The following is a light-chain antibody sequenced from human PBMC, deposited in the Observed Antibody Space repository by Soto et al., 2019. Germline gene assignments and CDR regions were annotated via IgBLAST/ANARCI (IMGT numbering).Light chain of an antibody. Sequence: DIQMTQSPSTLSGSVGDRVTITCRASQTISSWLAWYQQKPGKAPKLLIYKASTLKSGVPSRFSGSGSGTEFSLTISSLQPDDFASYYCQPYNNYSEAFGPGTKVEL. J-gene: IGKJ1*01. V-gene: IGKV1-5*03. CDR3: QPYNNYSEA. CDR2: KAS. CDR1: QTISSW.